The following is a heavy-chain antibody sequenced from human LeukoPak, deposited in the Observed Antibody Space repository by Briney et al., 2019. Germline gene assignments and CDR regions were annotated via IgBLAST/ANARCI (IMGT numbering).Heavy chain of an antibody. J-gene: IGHJ4*02. CDR3: ARRTGHFDY. CDR2: IYYSGST. CDR1: GGSFSSYY. Sequence: PSETLSLTCAVYGGSFSSYYWGWIRQPPGKGLEWIGSIYYSGSTYYNPSLKSRVTISVDTSKNQFSLKLSSVTAADTAVYYCARRTGHFDYWGQGTLVTVSS. D-gene: IGHD1-1*01. V-gene: IGHV4-39*07.